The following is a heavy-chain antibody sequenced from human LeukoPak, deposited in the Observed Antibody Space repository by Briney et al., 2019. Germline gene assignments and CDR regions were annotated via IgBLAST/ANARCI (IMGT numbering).Heavy chain of an antibody. J-gene: IGHJ4*02. CDR1: GFTFSSYG. Sequence: GGSLRLSCAASGFTFSSYGMSWVRQAPGKGLEWVSAISGSGSSTYYAASVKGRFTISRDNSKNTLYLQMNSLRAEDTAVYYCAKLEEPRGYWGQATLVTVSS. CDR3: AKLEEPRGY. D-gene: IGHD1-1*01. V-gene: IGHV3-23*01. CDR2: ISGSGSST.